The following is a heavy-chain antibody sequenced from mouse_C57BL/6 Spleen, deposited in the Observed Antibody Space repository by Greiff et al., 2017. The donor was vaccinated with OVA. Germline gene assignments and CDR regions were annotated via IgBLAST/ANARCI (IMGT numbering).Heavy chain of an antibody. CDR2: ISSGSSTI. D-gene: IGHD1-1*01. V-gene: IGHV5-17*01. CDR3: ARRGLYYYGSRAFDY. Sequence: EVQLQQSGGGLVKPGGSLKLSCAASGFTFSDYGMHWVRQAPEKGLEWVAYISSGSSTIYYADTVKGRFTISRDNAKNTLFLQMTSLRSEDTAMYYCARRGLYYYGSRAFDYWGQGTTLTVSS. J-gene: IGHJ2*01. CDR1: GFTFSDYG.